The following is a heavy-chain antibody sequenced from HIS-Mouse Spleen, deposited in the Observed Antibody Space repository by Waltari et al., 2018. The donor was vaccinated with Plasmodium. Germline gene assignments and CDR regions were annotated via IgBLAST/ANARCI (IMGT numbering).Heavy chain of an antibody. Sequence: QVQLVQSGAEVKKPGASVKVSCKASGYTFTGYYMHWVRQAPGQGLEWMGWINPNSGGTNYAQKFQGRGTMTTDTSISTAYMELRRLRSDDTAVYDCARVLGYKAAAGTFVEYFQHWGQGTLVTVAS. D-gene: IGHD6-13*01. CDR3: ARVLGYKAAAGTFVEYFQH. CDR2: INPNSGGT. J-gene: IGHJ1*01. V-gene: IGHV1-2*02. CDR1: GYTFTGYY.